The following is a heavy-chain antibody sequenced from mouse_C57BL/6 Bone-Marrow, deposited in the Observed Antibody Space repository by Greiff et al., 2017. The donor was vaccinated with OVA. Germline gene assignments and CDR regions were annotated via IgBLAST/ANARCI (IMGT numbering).Heavy chain of an antibody. J-gene: IGHJ4*01. Sequence: VQLQQSGTVLARPGASVKMSCKTSGYTFTSYWMHWVKQRPGQGLEWIGAIYPGNSDTSYNQKFKGKAKLTAVTSASTAYMELSSLTNEDSAVYYCTRFPYDGYYEVRDYAMDYWGQGTSVTVSS. CDR2: IYPGNSDT. D-gene: IGHD2-3*01. CDR3: TRFPYDGYYEVRDYAMDY. CDR1: GYTFTSYW. V-gene: IGHV1-5*01.